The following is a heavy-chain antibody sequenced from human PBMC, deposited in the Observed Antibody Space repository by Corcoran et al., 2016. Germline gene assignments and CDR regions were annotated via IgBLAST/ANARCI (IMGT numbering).Heavy chain of an antibody. CDR1: GGSFSGYY. CDR3: ARGRGLYGSGSPFDY. V-gene: IGHV4-34*01. Sequence: QVQLQQWGAGLLKPSETLSLTCAVYGGSFSGYYWSWIRHPPGKGLELIGEINHSGSTNYNPYLKSRVTISVDTSTNKFSLKLSSVTAADTAVYYWARGRGLYGSGSPFDYWGQATLVTVSS. J-gene: IGHJ4*02. CDR2: INHSGST. D-gene: IGHD3-10*01.